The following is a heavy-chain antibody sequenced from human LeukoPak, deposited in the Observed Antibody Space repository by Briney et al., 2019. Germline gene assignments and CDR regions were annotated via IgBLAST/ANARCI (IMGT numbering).Heavy chain of an antibody. CDR1: GFTFSSYW. D-gene: IGHD6-13*01. Sequence: PGGSLRLSCAASGFTFSSYWMHWVRQAPGKGLVWVSRINSDGSSTSYADSVKGRFTISRDNAKNTLYLQMNSLRAEDTAVYYCWQQLVSARSAFDIWGQGTMVTVSS. J-gene: IGHJ3*02. CDR2: INSDGSST. V-gene: IGHV3-74*01. CDR3: WQQLVSARSAFDI.